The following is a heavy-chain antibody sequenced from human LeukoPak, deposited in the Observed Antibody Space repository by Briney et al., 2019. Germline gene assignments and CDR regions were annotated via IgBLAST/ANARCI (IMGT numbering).Heavy chain of an antibody. CDR3: ARQIDLVAAPLDY. V-gene: IGHV4-59*08. CDR1: GGSISSYY. Sequence: KPSETLSLTCTVSGGSISSYYWSWIRQPPGKGLEWIGYTYYSGSTNYNPSLKSRVTISVDTSKNQFSLKLSSVTAADTAVYYCARQIDLVAAPLDYWGQGTLVTVSS. CDR2: TYYSGST. D-gene: IGHD2-15*01. J-gene: IGHJ4*02.